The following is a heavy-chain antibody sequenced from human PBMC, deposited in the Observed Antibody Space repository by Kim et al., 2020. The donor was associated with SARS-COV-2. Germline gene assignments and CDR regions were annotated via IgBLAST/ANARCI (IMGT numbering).Heavy chain of an antibody. CDR2: FYYTGRT. J-gene: IGHJ5*02. Sequence: SETLSLTCIVSGGSISSTRSYWGWIRQPPGKGLEWIGTFYYTGRTFYNPSLRGRVTISLDTSKNDLSLKLTSVTAADTAIYYCAGAEESPGAFDPWGQG. D-gene: IGHD3-3*02. CDR3: AGAEESPGAFDP. V-gene: IGHV4-39*02. CDR1: GGSISSTRSY.